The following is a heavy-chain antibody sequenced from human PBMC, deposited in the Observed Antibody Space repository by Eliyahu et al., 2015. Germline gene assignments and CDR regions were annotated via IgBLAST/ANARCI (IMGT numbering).Heavy chain of an antibody. CDR2: XSWNSGSI. Sequence: EVQLVESGGGLVQPGRSLRLSCSASGFTXXXYAMHWVRXAPGKGLEWVXGXSWNSGSIGYADSVKGRFTISRDNAKNSLYLQMNSLRAEDTALYYCAKKEHPYGDYYYYGMDVWGQGTTVTVSS. V-gene: IGHV3-9*01. CDR3: AKKEHPYGDYYYYGMDV. D-gene: IGHD4-17*01. CDR1: GFTXXXYA. J-gene: IGHJ6*02.